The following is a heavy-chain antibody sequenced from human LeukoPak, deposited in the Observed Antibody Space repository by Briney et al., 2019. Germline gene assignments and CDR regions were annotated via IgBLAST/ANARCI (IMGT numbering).Heavy chain of an antibody. J-gene: IGHJ4*02. CDR2: IKSDGSGT. CDR3: ARGQQWLKDY. V-gene: IGHV3-74*01. CDR1: GFTFSSYW. D-gene: IGHD6-19*01. Sequence: PGGSLRLSCAASGFTFSSYWMHWVRQAPGKGLVWVSRIKSDGSGTTYADSVQGRFTMSRDNAKNTLYLQMNSLRAEDSAMYYCARGQQWLKDYWGQGTLVTVSS.